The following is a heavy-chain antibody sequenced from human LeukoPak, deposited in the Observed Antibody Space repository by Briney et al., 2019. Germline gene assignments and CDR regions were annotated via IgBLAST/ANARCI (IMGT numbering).Heavy chain of an antibody. CDR1: GGSISSGSYY. V-gene: IGHV4-61*02. D-gene: IGHD3-10*01. CDR2: IYTSGST. Sequence: SETLSLTCTVSGGSISSGSYYWSWIRQPPGRGLEWIGGIYTSGSTNYNPSLKSRVTISVDTSKNQFSLKLSSVTAADTAVYYCARTKATMVRGANYYYYYYMDVWGKGTTVTVSS. CDR3: ARTKATMVRGANYYYYYYMDV. J-gene: IGHJ6*03.